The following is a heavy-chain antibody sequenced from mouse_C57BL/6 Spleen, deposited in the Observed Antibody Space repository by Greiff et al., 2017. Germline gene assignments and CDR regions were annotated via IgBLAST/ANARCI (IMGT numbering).Heavy chain of an antibody. CDR2: ISDGGSYT. D-gene: IGHD2-14*01. J-gene: IGHJ1*03. CDR3: AREVPRYFDV. V-gene: IGHV5-4*01. CDR1: GFTFSSYA. Sequence: EVKLVESGGGLVKPGGSLKLSCAASGFTFSSYAMSWVRQTPEKRLEWVATISDGGSYTYYPDNVKGRFTISRDNAKNNLYLQMSHLKSEDTAMYYCAREVPRYFDVWGTGTTVTVSS.